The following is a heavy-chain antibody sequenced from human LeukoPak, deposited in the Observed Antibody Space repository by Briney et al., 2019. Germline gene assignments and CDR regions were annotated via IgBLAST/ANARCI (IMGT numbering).Heavy chain of an antibody. D-gene: IGHD6-19*01. Sequence: GGSLRLSCAASGFTFSSYGMHWVRQAPGKGLEWVAVIWYDGSNKYYADSVKGRFTISRDNSKNTLYLQMNSLRAGDTAVYYCARGAVAGTYFDYWGQGTLVTVSS. J-gene: IGHJ4*02. CDR2: IWYDGSNK. CDR3: ARGAVAGTYFDY. V-gene: IGHV3-33*01. CDR1: GFTFSSYG.